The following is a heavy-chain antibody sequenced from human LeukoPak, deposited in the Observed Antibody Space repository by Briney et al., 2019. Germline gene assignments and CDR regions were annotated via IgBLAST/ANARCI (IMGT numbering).Heavy chain of an antibody. Sequence: ASVKVSCKASGYTFASYDINWVRQATGQGLEWMGWMNPNSGNTGYAQKFQGRVTMTKNTSISTAYMELSSLRSEDTAVYYCARGLAAAGIDYWGQGTLVTVSS. CDR2: MNPNSGNT. D-gene: IGHD6-13*01. V-gene: IGHV1-8*01. J-gene: IGHJ4*02. CDR1: GYTFASYD. CDR3: ARGLAAAGIDY.